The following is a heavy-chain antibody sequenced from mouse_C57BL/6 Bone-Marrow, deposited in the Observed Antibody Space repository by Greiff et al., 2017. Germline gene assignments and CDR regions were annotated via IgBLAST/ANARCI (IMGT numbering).Heavy chain of an antibody. CDR1: GYTFTDYE. CDR2: IDPDTGGT. CDR3: TRGGDYWYFYV. J-gene: IGHJ1*03. V-gene: IGHV1-15*01. Sequence: VQLQQSGAELVRPGASVTLSCKASGYTFTDYEMHWVKQTPVHGLEWIGAIDPDTGGTAYNQKFKGKAILTADKSSSTAYMELRSLTSEDSAVYYCTRGGDYWYFYVWGTGTSVTVSS.